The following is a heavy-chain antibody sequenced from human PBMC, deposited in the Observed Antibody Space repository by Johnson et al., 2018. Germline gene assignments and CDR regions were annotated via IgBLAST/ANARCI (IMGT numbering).Heavy chain of an antibody. J-gene: IGHJ2*01. CDR1: GFTFSSYA. D-gene: IGHD5-24*01. Sequence: EVQLVECGGGLVQPGGSLRLSCAASGFTFSSYALSWVRQAPGKGLEWVSGISNDGGSTYYADSGKGRFPITRDSSKHTVHLQMNSLSAEDTAIYYCARTRDGYINEKTYWYFDLWGRGTLVTVSS. CDR2: ISNDGGST. CDR3: ARTRDGYINEKTYWYFDL. V-gene: IGHV3-23*04.